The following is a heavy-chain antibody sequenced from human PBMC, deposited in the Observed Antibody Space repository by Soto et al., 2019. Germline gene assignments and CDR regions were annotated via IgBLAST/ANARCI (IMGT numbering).Heavy chain of an antibody. CDR3: ARYHGSGRFGMDV. D-gene: IGHD3-10*01. CDR2: IIPILGIA. J-gene: IGHJ6*02. V-gene: IGHV1-69*02. Sequence: ASVKVSCKASGGTFSSYTISWVRQAPGQGLEWMGRIIPILGIANYAQKFQGRVTITADKSTSTAYMELSSLRSEDTAVYYCARYHGSGRFGMDVWGQGTTVTVSS. CDR1: GGTFSSYT.